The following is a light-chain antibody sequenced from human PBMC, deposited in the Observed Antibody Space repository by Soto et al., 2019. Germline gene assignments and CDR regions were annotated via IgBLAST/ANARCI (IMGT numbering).Light chain of an antibody. CDR2: GAS. V-gene: IGKV3-20*01. Sequence: EIVLTQSPGTLSLSPGERATLSCRASQSVSSSYLAWYQQKPGQAPRLLIYGASSSATGIPDRFSGSGSGTDFTRTISRLEPEDFAVYYCQQYGSSPPWTFGQGTNVEIK. CDR3: QQYGSSPPWT. J-gene: IGKJ1*01. CDR1: QSVSSSY.